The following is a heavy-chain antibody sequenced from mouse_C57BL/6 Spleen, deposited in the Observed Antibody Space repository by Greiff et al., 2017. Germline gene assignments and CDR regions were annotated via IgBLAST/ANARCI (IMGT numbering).Heavy chain of an antibody. CDR1: GFTFSSYA. Sequence: EVQVVESGEGLVKPGGSLKLSCAASGFTFSSYALSWVRQTPEKRLEWVAYISSGGDYIYYADTVKGRFTISRDNARNTLYLQMSSLKSEDTAMYYCTRDGDYGSSYVWYFDVWGTGTTVTVSS. D-gene: IGHD1-1*01. CDR2: ISSGGDYI. J-gene: IGHJ1*03. V-gene: IGHV5-9-1*02. CDR3: TRDGDYGSSYVWYFDV.